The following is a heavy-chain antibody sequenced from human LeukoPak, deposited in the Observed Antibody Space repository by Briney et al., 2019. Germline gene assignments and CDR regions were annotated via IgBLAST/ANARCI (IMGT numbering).Heavy chain of an antibody. J-gene: IGHJ3*02. CDR1: GGTFSSYA. Sequence: ASVKVSCKASGGTFSSYAISWVRQAPGQGLEWMGGIIPIFDTANYAQKFQGRVTITADESTSTAYMELSSLRSEDTAVYYCARSDYHNSGSHTVFDAFDIWGQGTRVTVSS. CDR3: ARSDYHNSGSHTVFDAFDI. D-gene: IGHD3-10*01. V-gene: IGHV1-69*13. CDR2: IIPIFDTA.